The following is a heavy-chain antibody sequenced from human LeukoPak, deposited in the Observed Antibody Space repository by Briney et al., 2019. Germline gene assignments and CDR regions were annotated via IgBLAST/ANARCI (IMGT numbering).Heavy chain of an antibody. V-gene: IGHV3-48*01. Sequence: PGGSLRLSCAASGFTFSSYSTNWVRQAPGKGLEWVSYISSSSSTIYYADSVKGRFTISRDNAKNSLYLQMNSLRAEDTAVYYCARRDYYETGQYYYYGMDVWGQGTTVTVSS. CDR2: ISSSSSTI. J-gene: IGHJ6*02. D-gene: IGHD3-3*01. CDR3: ARRDYYETGQYYYYGMDV. CDR1: GFTFSSYS.